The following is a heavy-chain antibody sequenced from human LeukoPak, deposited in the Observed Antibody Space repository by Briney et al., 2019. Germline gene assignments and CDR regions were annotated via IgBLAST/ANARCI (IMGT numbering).Heavy chain of an antibody. D-gene: IGHD3-10*01. Sequence: SETLSLTCTVSGGSISTYYWSWIRQPPGKGLEWIAHIHYSGTIKYNPSLKSRVSMSVDTSKNQFSLRLSSVTAADTAVYYCVRYGSGAYALDVWGQGTMVTVSS. CDR2: IHYSGTI. V-gene: IGHV4-59*08. CDR3: VRYGSGAYALDV. CDR1: GGSISTYY. J-gene: IGHJ3*01.